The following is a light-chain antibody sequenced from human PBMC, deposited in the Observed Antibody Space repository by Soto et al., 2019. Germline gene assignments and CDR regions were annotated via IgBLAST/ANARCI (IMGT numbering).Light chain of an antibody. J-gene: IGKJ4*01. CDR2: AAS. CDR3: QKHSSVPFT. CDR1: QGIRNS. Sequence: DIKITHSPPSRSPSVGDRVTIPCRAGQGIRNSLACYQHKPGKVPKLLIYAASTLYSGVSSRFSGSGSGTDFTLTIGSLQPEDVAVYYCQKHSSVPFTFGGGTKVEIK. V-gene: IGKV1-27*01.